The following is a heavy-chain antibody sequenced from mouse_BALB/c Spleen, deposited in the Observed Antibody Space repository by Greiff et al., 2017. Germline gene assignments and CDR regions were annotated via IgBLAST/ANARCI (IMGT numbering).Heavy chain of an antibody. CDR1: GFSLTGYG. CDR3: ARDIRGNFDY. V-gene: IGHV7-3*02. Sequence: EVQLQESGPGLVAPSQSLSITCTVSGFSLTGYGVNWVRQPPGKALEWLGFIRNKANGYTTEYSASVKGRFTISRDNSQSILYLQMNTLRAEDSATYYCARDIRGNFDYWGQGTTLTVSS. CDR2: IRNKANGYTT. J-gene: IGHJ2*01.